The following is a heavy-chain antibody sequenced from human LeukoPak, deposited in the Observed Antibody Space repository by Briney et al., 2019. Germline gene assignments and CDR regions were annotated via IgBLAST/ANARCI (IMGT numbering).Heavy chain of an antibody. CDR2: IKSKTDGGTT. D-gene: IGHD3-9*01. CDR3: TRNYDILTGYYRRSDAFYI. Sequence: GGSLRLSCAASGFTFSNAWMSWVRQAPGKGLEWVGRIKSKTDGGTTGYAAPVKGRFTISRDDSKNTLYLQMNSLKTEDTAVYYCTRNYDILTGYYRRSDAFYIWGQGTMVTVSS. CDR1: GFTFSNAW. V-gene: IGHV3-15*01. J-gene: IGHJ3*02.